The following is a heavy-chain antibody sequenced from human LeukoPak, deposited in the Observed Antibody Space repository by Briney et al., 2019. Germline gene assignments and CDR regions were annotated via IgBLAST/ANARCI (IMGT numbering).Heavy chain of an antibody. CDR1: GYSFTDYY. D-gene: IGHD2-21*01. V-gene: IGHV1-2*02. Sequence: ASVKVSCKTSGYSFTDYYMHWVRQAPGQGLEWMGWINPNSGGTSSAQKFHGRVTMTRDTSITTVYMEMSWLTSDDTAIYYCARADRPHGGPYLIGPWGQGTLVTVSS. CDR2: INPNSGGT. J-gene: IGHJ5*02. CDR3: ARADRPHGGPYLIGP.